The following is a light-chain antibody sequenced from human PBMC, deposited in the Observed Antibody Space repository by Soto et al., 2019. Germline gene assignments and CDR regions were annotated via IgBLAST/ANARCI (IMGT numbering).Light chain of an antibody. CDR1: QSVSSN. J-gene: IGKJ1*01. Sequence: EIVMTQSPATLSVSPGERATLSCRASQSVSSNLAWYQQKPGQAPRLLIYGASTRATGIPARFSGSGSGTEFPLTISRLQSEDFAVYYCQQYNNWPPWTLGQGTKVEIK. CDR2: GAS. CDR3: QQYNNWPPWT. V-gene: IGKV3-15*01.